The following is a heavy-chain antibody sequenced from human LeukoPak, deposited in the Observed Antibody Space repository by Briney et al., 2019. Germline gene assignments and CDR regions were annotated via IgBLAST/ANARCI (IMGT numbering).Heavy chain of an antibody. CDR2: ISAYNGNT. CDR3: ASRGEMWFGDPPYDAFDI. D-gene: IGHD3-10*01. V-gene: IGHV1-18*01. Sequence: ASVKVSCKASGYTFTSYGISWVRQAPGQGLEWMGWISAYNGNTNYAQKLQGRVTMTTDTSTSTAYMELRSLRSDDTAVYYCASRGEMWFGDPPYDAFDIWGQGTMVTVSS. J-gene: IGHJ3*02. CDR1: GYTFTSYG.